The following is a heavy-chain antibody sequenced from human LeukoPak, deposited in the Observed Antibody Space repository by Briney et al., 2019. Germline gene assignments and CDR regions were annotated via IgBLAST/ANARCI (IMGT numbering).Heavy chain of an antibody. CDR3: ASLTTVTTSSNFDY. V-gene: IGHV4-39*01. Sequence: SETLSLTCTVSGGSISSSSYYWGWIRQPPGKGLEWIGSIYYSGSTYYNPSLKSRVTISVDTSKNQFSLKLSSVTAADTAVYYCASLTTVTTSSNFDYWGQGTLVTVSS. D-gene: IGHD4-17*01. CDR2: IYYSGST. CDR1: GGSISSSSYY. J-gene: IGHJ4*02.